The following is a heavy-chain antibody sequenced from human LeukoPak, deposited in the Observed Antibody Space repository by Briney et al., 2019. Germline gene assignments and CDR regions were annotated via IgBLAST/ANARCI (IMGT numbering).Heavy chain of an antibody. CDR3: ARGSDIRYYGMDV. Sequence: NPSETLSLTCTVSGGSTSSYYWSWIRQPPGKGLEWIGYIYYSGSTNYNPSLKSRVTISVDTSKNQFSLKLSSVTAADTAVYYCARGSDIRYYGMDVWGKGTTVTVSS. CDR1: GGSTSSYY. V-gene: IGHV4-59*12. J-gene: IGHJ6*04. D-gene: IGHD2-15*01. CDR2: IYYSGST.